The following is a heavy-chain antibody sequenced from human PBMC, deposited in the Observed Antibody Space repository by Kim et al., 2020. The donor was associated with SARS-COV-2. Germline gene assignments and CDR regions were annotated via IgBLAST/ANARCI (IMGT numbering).Heavy chain of an antibody. CDR2: LTGSGDKT. J-gene: IGHJ4*02. CDR1: GFTFSSHA. Sequence: GGSLRLSCVASGFTFSSHAMSWVRQAPGKGLEWVSTLTGSGDKTYYVDSVKGRFTISRDNSKNTLYLQMNILRAEDTAAYYCAKSSPIGGASTTFDYWGQGTLVTVSS. V-gene: IGHV3-23*01. CDR3: AKSSPIGGASTTFDY. D-gene: IGHD1-26*01.